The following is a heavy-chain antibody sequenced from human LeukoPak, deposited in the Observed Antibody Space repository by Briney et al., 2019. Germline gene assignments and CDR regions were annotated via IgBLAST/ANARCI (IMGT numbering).Heavy chain of an antibody. Sequence: SVKVSCKASGGTFSSYAISWVRQAPGQGLEWMGRIIPIFGTANYAQKFQGRVPITTDESTSTAYMELSSLRSEDTAVYYCARDLGGDRDDYWGQGTLVTVSS. J-gene: IGHJ4*02. CDR1: GGTFSSYA. V-gene: IGHV1-69*05. D-gene: IGHD2-21*02. CDR3: ARDLGGDRDDY. CDR2: IIPIFGTA.